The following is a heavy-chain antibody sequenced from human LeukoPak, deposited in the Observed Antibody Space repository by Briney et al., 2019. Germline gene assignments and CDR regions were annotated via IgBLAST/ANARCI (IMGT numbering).Heavy chain of an antibody. D-gene: IGHD3-3*01. Sequence: PSQTLSLTCTVSGGSISSGDYYWSWIRQPPGKGLEWIGYIYYSGSTYYNPSLKSRVTISVDTSKNQFSLKLSSVTAADTAVYYCAREDFWGGYVDYWGQGTLVTVSS. CDR3: AREDFWGGYVDY. CDR2: IYYSGST. CDR1: GGSISSGDYY. V-gene: IGHV4-30-4*08. J-gene: IGHJ4*02.